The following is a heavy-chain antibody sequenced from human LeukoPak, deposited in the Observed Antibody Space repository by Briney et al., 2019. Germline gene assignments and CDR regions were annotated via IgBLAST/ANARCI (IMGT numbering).Heavy chain of an antibody. J-gene: IGHJ4*02. CDR1: GGSISSGGYY. CDR3: ARALAARAFDY. Sequence: PSETLSLTCTVSGGSISSGGYYWSWIRQPPGKGLEWIGYIYHSGSTYYNPSLKSRVTISVDRSKNQFSLKLSSVTAADTAVYYCARALAARAFDYWGQGTLVTVSS. D-gene: IGHD6-6*01. CDR2: IYHSGST. V-gene: IGHV4-30-2*01.